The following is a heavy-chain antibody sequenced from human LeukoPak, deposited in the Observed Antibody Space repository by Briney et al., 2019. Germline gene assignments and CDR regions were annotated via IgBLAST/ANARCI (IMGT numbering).Heavy chain of an antibody. CDR3: ASQGSGYDSPIDH. J-gene: IGHJ4*02. CDR1: GFTFSSYS. Sequence: PGGSLRLSCAASGFTFSSYSMNWLRQAPGKGLEWVSSISSSSSYIYYADSVKGRFTISRDNARNSLYLQMNSLRAEDTAVYYCASQGSGYDSPIDHWGQGTLVTVSS. CDR2: ISSSSSYI. D-gene: IGHD5-12*01. V-gene: IGHV3-21*01.